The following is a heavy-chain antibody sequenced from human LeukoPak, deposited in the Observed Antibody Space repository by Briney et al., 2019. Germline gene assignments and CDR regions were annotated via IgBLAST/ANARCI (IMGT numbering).Heavy chain of an antibody. Sequence: ASVKVSCKGSGYSFVSYGISWVRQAPGQGLQWLGWISASNGNTNYAQKFRDRVTMSTDTSTGTAYLDVRSLTSDDAAVYYCARDHSNWNYAPDFWGQGTLVIVSS. CDR3: ARDHSNWNYAPDF. V-gene: IGHV1-18*01. CDR2: ISASNGNT. D-gene: IGHD1-7*01. J-gene: IGHJ4*02. CDR1: GYSFVSYG.